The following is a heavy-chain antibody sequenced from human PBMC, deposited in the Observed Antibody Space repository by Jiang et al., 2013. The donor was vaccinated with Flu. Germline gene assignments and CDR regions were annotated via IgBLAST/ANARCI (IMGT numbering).Heavy chain of an antibody. V-gene: IGHV4-34*01. Sequence: SLTCAVYGGSFSGYYWSWIRQPPGKGLEWIGEINHSGSTNYNPSLKSRVTISVDTSKNQFSLKLSSVTAADTAVYYCARDYGRPWYFDLWGRGTLVTVSS. CDR3: ARDYGRPWYFDL. CDR1: GGSFSGYY. CDR2: INHSGST. D-gene: IGHD4-17*01. J-gene: IGHJ2*01.